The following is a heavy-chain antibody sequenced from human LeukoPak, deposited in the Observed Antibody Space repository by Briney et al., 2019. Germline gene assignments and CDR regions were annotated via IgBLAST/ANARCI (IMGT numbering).Heavy chain of an antibody. V-gene: IGHV3-43*02. Sequence: PGGSLRLSCVASGFTFDDYAMHWVRQTPGKGLERVSVINGDGGRTYYAESVKGRFTISRDNSKNSLYLQMNSLRTEDTALYYCAKAERFCTSTSCYSLHYWGQGTLVTVSS. CDR3: AKAERFCTSTSCYSLHY. CDR1: GFTFDDYA. CDR2: INGDGGRT. J-gene: IGHJ4*02. D-gene: IGHD2-2*02.